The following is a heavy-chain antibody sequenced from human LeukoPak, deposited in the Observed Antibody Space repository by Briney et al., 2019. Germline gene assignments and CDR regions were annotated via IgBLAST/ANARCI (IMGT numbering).Heavy chain of an antibody. J-gene: IGHJ4*02. CDR2: INSDGSST. CDR3: ARSGNTAMVTRELDY. CDR1: GFTFSNYW. D-gene: IGHD5-18*01. Sequence: PGGSLRLSCAASGFTFSNYWMHWVRQAPGKGLVWVSRINSDGSSTTYADSVKGRFTISRDNSKNTLYLQMSSLRADDTAVYYCARSGNTAMVTRELDYWGQGTLVTVSS. V-gene: IGHV3-74*01.